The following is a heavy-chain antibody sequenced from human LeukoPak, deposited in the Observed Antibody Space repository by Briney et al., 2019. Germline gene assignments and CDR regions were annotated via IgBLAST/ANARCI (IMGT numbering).Heavy chain of an antibody. CDR3: ARANPVYGDFDY. J-gene: IGHJ4*02. Sequence: GGSLRLSCALSGLAVSDNYLSWVRQAPGKGLERVSVIFPNGNTYSADFVQGRFSISRDKSTNTFFLDMSSLRTDDTAIYFCARANPVYGDFDYWGQGTLVSVSS. D-gene: IGHD4-17*01. CDR2: IFPNGNT. V-gene: IGHV3-53*01. CDR1: GLAVSDNY.